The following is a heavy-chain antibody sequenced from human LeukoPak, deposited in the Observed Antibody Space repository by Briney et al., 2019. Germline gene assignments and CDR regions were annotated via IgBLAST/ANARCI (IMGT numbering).Heavy chain of an antibody. D-gene: IGHD6-13*01. Sequence: KAGGSLRLSCAASGFTFSDYYMSWIRQAPGKGLGWVSYISSSGSSINYADSVKGRFTISRDNAKNSLYLQMNSLRAEDTAVYYCARYSSSWYLSYFDYWGQGTLVTVSS. V-gene: IGHV3-11*01. CDR2: ISSSGSSI. CDR3: ARYSSSWYLSYFDY. CDR1: GFTFSDYY. J-gene: IGHJ4*02.